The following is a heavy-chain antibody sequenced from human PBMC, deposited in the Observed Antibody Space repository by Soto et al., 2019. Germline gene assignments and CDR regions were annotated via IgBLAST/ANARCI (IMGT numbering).Heavy chain of an antibody. CDR2: VSGSGGST. Sequence: GGSLRLSCAASGFTFSNYAMSWVRQAPGKGLEWVSCVSGSGGSTYYADSVKGRFTISRDNSKNTLYLQMNGLRAEDTAIYYCAKEALTGVVIAAMDVWGQGATVTVSS. CDR1: GFTFSNYA. V-gene: IGHV3-23*01. D-gene: IGHD3-3*01. CDR3: AKEALTGVVIAAMDV. J-gene: IGHJ6*02.